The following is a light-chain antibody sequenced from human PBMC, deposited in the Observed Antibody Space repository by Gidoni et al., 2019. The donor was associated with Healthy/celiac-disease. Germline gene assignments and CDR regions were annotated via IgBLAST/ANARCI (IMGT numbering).Light chain of an antibody. J-gene: IGKJ3*01. CDR1: QSISSY. V-gene: IGKV1-39*01. CDR3: QQSYSTPLVT. Sequence: DIQMTQSQSSLSASVGDRVTITCRASQSISSYLNWYQQKPGKAPKLLIYAASSLQSGVPSRFSGSGSGTDFTLTISRLQPEDFATYYCQQSYSTPLVTFGPGTKVDIK. CDR2: AAS.